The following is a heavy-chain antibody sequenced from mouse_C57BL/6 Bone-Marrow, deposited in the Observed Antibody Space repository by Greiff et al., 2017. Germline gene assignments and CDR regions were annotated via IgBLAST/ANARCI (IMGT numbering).Heavy chain of an antibody. CDR3: TTPNYYGSSYFSWFAY. D-gene: IGHD1-1*01. CDR2: IRLKSDNYAT. V-gene: IGHV6-3*01. Sequence: VQLKESGGGLVQPGGSMKLSCVASGFTFSHYWMNWVRQSPEKGLEWVAQIRLKSDNYATHYAESVKGRFTISRDDSKSSVYLQMNNLRAEDTGIYYCTTPNYYGSSYFSWFAYWGQGTLVTVSA. J-gene: IGHJ3*01. CDR1: GFTFSHYW.